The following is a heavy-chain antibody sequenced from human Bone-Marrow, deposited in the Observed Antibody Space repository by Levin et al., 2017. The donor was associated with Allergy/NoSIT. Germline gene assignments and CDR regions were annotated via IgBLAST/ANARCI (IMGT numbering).Heavy chain of an antibody. CDR2: IYYSGST. CDR1: GGSISSVAYY. V-gene: IGHV4-31*03. CDR3: ARMGRLREFDS. D-gene: IGHD5-12*01. Sequence: SCSVSGGSISSVAYYWTWIRQHPGKGLEWIGYIYYSGSTDYNPSLKSRATISLDTSKSQFSVRLRSVTAADTAVYFCARMGRLREFDSWGQGTQVTVSP. J-gene: IGHJ4*02.